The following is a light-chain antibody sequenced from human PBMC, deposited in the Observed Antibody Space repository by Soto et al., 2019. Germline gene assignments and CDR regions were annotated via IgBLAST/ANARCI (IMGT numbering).Light chain of an antibody. J-gene: IGLJ3*02. V-gene: IGLV2-8*01. CDR3: SSYAGSNNWV. Sequence: QSALTQPASVSGSPGQSITISCTGTSSDVGGYNYVSWYQQHPGKAPKLMIYEVSKRPSGVPDRFSGSKSGNTASLTVSGLQAEDEADYYGSSYAGSNNWVFGGGTKLTVL. CDR1: SSDVGGYNY. CDR2: EVS.